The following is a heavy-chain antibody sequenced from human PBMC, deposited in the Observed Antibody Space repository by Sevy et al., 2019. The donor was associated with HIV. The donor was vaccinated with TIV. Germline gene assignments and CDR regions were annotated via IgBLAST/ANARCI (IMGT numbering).Heavy chain of an antibody. D-gene: IGHD3-10*01. Sequence: GGSLRLSCAASGFTLSDYHMSWIRQAPGKGPEWVSYMSSSGYYADSVKGRFTISRDNAKNSVYLQMNSLRAEDTAVYYCARTPNYGWESYLRGPFDYWGQGTLVTVSS. CDR3: ARTPNYGWESYLRGPFDY. V-gene: IGHV3-11*01. J-gene: IGHJ4*02. CDR2: MSSSG. CDR1: GFTLSDYH.